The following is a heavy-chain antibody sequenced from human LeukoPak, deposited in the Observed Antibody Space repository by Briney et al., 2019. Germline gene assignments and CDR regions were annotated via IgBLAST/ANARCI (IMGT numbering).Heavy chain of an antibody. J-gene: IGHJ5*02. V-gene: IGHV1-2*02. D-gene: IGHD1-14*01. CDR3: ARARLLYRRTNGGTWFDP. Sequence: ASVKVSCKASGYTFTGHYMHWVRQAPGQGLEWMGWINPNSGGTNYAQKFQGRVTMTRDTSISTAYMELSRLRSDDTAVYYWARARLLYRRTNGGTWFDPWGQGTLVTVSS. CDR2: INPNSGGT. CDR1: GYTFTGHY.